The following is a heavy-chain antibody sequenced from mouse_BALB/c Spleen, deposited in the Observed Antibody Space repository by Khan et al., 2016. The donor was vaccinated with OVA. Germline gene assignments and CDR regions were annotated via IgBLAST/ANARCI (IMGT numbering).Heavy chain of an antibody. CDR1: GYTFSSYW. D-gene: IGHD2-2*01. J-gene: IGHJ3*01. Sequence: QVQLKQSGAELMKPGASVKISCKATGYTFSSYWIEWIKQRPGHGLEWIGEILPGSDSTNYNEKFKGKATFTADTSSNTVYMQLSSLTSEDSAIYKCERMGDYGYDDWFAYWGQGTLVTVSA. CDR3: ERMGDYGYDDWFAY. V-gene: IGHV1-9*01. CDR2: ILPGSDST.